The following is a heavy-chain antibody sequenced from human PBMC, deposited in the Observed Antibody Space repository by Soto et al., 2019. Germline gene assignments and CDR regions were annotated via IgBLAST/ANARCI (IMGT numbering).Heavy chain of an antibody. CDR2: IYPGDSDT. V-gene: IGHV5-51*04. J-gene: IGHJ5*02. D-gene: IGHD1-20*01. Sequence: GESLKISCKGSGYSFTSYWIGWVRQMPGKGLEWMGIIYPGDSDTRYSPSFQGQVTISADKPISTAYLQWSSLKASDTAMFYCARWGSNWNGFNWFDPWGQGTLVTVSS. CDR1: GYSFTSYW. CDR3: ARWGSNWNGFNWFDP.